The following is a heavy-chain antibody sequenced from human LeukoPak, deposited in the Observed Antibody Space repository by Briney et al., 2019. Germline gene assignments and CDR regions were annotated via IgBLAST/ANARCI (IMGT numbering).Heavy chain of an antibody. D-gene: IGHD3-10*01. V-gene: IGHV6-1*01. J-gene: IGHJ4*02. CDR2: TYYRSKWYN. CDR1: GDSVSSNSAA. Sequence: SQTLSLTCAISGDSVSSNSAAWNWIRQSPSRGLEWLGRTYYRSKWYNDYAVSVKSRITINPDTSKNQFSLKLSSVAAADTAVYYCARLGWKSMVLGFDYWGQGTLVTVSS. CDR3: ARLGWKSMVLGFDY.